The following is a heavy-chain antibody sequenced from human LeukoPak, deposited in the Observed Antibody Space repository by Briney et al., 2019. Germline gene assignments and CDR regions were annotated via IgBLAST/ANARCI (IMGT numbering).Heavy chain of an antibody. J-gene: IGHJ3*02. CDR2: IYHSGST. D-gene: IGHD2-15*01. Sequence: PPQTLSLTCAVSGGSISSGGYSWSWIRQPPGKGLEWIGYIYHSGSTYYNPSLKSRVTISVDRSKNQFSLKLSSVTAADTAVYYCAREALVVAATDAFDIWGQGTMVTVSS. CDR3: AREALVVAATDAFDI. V-gene: IGHV4-30-2*01. CDR1: GGSISSGGYS.